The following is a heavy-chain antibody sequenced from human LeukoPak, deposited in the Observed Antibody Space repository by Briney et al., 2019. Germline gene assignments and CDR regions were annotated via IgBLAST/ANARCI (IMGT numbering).Heavy chain of an antibody. CDR2: IPNDESDN. Sequence: AGYLRLSCAASGFTFSRHGMHWVRQGQGKGLEGGAFIPNDESDNYYADSVKSRFTISRDNSKNTLSLQMNSLRAEDTAVYYCAKGSFYCTSSTCPQYYYYMDVWGKGTTVTVSS. CDR3: AKGSFYCTSSTCPQYYYYMDV. D-gene: IGHD2-2*01. CDR1: GFTFSRHG. V-gene: IGHV3-30*02. J-gene: IGHJ6*03.